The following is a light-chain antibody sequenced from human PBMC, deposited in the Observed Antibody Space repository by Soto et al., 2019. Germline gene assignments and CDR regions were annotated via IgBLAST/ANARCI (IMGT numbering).Light chain of an antibody. CDR3: SSFGARNNI. Sequence: QSVLTQPPSASGSPGQSVTISCTGTSGDVGRYNYVSWYQQHPGKAPKLIIYEVTKRPSGVPDRFSGSKSGNTASLTVSGLQPEDEADYYCSSFGARNNIFGTGTKVTVL. V-gene: IGLV2-8*01. CDR2: EVT. J-gene: IGLJ1*01. CDR1: SGDVGRYNY.